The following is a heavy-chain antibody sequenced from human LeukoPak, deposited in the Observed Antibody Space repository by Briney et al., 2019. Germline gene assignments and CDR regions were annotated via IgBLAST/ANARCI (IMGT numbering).Heavy chain of an antibody. D-gene: IGHD4-17*01. CDR3: ARGANYGDPIYYMDV. CDR2: INPNSGGT. V-gene: IGHV1-2*02. Sequence: ASVKVSCKASGYTFTSYGISWVRQAPGQGLEWMGWINPNSGGTNYAQKFQGRVTMTRDTSISTAYMELSRLRSDDTAVYYCARGANYGDPIYYMDVWGKGTTVTISS. J-gene: IGHJ6*03. CDR1: GYTFTSYG.